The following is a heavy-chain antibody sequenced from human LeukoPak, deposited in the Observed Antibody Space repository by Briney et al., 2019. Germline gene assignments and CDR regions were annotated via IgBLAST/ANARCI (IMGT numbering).Heavy chain of an antibody. CDR1: GFTFSSYE. J-gene: IGHJ3*02. D-gene: IGHD6-13*01. V-gene: IGHV3-48*03. Sequence: GGSLRLSCAASGFTFSSYEMNCVRQAPGKGLEWVSYISSSSSSNNIYYSDSVKGRFTISRDNAKNSLYLQMNSLRVEDTAVYYCARDDSSRWYNSFDIWGQGTMVTVSS. CDR3: ARDDSSRWYNSFDI. CDR2: ISSSSSSNNI.